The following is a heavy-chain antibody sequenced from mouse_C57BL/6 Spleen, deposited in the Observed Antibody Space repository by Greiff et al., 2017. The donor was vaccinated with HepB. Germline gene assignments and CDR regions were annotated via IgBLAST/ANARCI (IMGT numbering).Heavy chain of an antibody. CDR1: GFTFSSYA. Sequence: EVKLQESGGGLVKPGGSLKLSCAASGFTFSSYAMSWVRQTPEKRLEWVATISDGGSYTYYPDNVKGRFTISRDNAKNNLYLQMSHLKSEDTAMYYCARKLGRAAMDYWGQGTSVTVSS. V-gene: IGHV5-4*03. D-gene: IGHD4-1*01. CDR3: ARKLGRAAMDY. J-gene: IGHJ4*01. CDR2: ISDGGSYT.